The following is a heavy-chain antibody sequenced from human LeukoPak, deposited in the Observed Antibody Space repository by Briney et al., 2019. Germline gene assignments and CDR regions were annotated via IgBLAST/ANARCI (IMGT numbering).Heavy chain of an antibody. CDR2: IFPGDSDT. CDR1: GYSFTNYW. V-gene: IGHV5-51*01. D-gene: IGHD1-26*01. J-gene: IGHJ4*02. Sequence: GESLKISCKGSGYSFTNYWIGWVRQMPGKGLEWMGIIFPGDSDTRYSSSFQGQVTISADKSISTAYLQWSSLKASDTAMYYCARPESGTYVADWGQGTLVSVSS. CDR3: ARPESGTYVAD.